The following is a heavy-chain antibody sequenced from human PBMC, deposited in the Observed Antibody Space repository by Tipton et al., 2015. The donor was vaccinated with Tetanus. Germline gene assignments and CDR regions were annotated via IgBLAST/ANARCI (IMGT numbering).Heavy chain of an antibody. J-gene: IGHJ4*02. V-gene: IGHV3-7*03. CDR2: IKQDGTDY. D-gene: IGHD4-23*01. Sequence: SLRLSCATSGLSFSGYGLHWLRQAPGKGLEWVANIKQDGTDYRYVDSVKGRFTISRDNAKNSLYLQMNSLSADDTAVYYCGKQNGGRWVVDHWGQGTLVTVSS. CDR1: GLSFSGYG. CDR3: GKQNGGRWVVDH.